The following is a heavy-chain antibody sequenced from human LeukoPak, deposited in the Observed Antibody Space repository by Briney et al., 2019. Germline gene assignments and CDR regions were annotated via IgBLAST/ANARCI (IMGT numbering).Heavy chain of an antibody. V-gene: IGHV1-69*05. CDR1: GGTFSSYA. Sequence: ASVKVSCKASGGTFSSYAISWVRQAPGQGLEWMGGIIPIFGTANYAQKFQGRVTITTDESTSTAYMELSSLRSEDTAVYYCASMTTLGYYYYMDVWGKGTTVTVSS. CDR3: ASMTTLGYYYYMDV. J-gene: IGHJ6*03. D-gene: IGHD3-16*01. CDR2: IIPIFGTA.